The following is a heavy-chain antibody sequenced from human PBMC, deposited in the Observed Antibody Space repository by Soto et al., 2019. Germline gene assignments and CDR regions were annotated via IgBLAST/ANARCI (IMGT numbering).Heavy chain of an antibody. CDR3: AKDAPRAVGNWNYVGEYFQH. D-gene: IGHD1-7*01. J-gene: IGHJ1*01. CDR1: GFTFDDYT. CDR2: ISWDGGST. Sequence: GGSLRLSCAASGFTFDDYTMHWVRQAPGKGLEWVSLISWDGGSTYYADSVKGRFTISRDNSKNSLYLQMNSLRTEDTALYYCAKDAPRAVGNWNYVGEYFQHWGQGTLVTVSS. V-gene: IGHV3-43*01.